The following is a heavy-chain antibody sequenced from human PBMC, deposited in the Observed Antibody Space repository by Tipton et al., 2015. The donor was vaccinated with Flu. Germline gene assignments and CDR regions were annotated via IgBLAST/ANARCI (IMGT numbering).Heavy chain of an antibody. CDR2: IYTSGST. D-gene: IGHD1-26*01. V-gene: IGHV4-4*07. CDR1: GGSISSYY. J-gene: IGHJ5*02. CDR3: ARHDGSRNRNWFDP. Sequence: TLSLTCTVSGGSISSYYWSWIRQPAGKGLEWIGRIYTSGSTNYNPSLKSRVTMSVGTSKNQFSLKLSSVTAADTAVYYCARHDGSRNRNWFDPWGQGTLVTVSS.